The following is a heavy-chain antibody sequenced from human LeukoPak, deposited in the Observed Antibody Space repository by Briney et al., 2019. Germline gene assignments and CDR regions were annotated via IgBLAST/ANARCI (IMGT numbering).Heavy chain of an antibody. Sequence: GASVKVSCKASGYTFTSYAMNWVRQAPGQGLEWMGWINTNTGNPTYAQGFTGRFVLSLDTSVSTAYLQISSLKAEDTAVYYCARDRGEYYYDSSGYEDPDAFDIWGQGTMVTVSS. D-gene: IGHD3-22*01. CDR1: GYTFTSYA. CDR2: INTNTGNP. CDR3: ARDRGEYYYDSSGYEDPDAFDI. V-gene: IGHV7-4-1*02. J-gene: IGHJ3*02.